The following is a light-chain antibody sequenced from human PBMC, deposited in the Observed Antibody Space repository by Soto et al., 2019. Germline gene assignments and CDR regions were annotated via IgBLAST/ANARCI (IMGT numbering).Light chain of an antibody. CDR1: SSNIGAGYE. J-gene: IGLJ3*02. CDR3: QSYDSSLSGWV. Sequence: QSVLTQPPSVSGAPGQRVTISCSGSSSNIGAGYEVHWYHQLPGTAPQLLIYDNSNRPSGVPDRFSGSRSGTSVSLAITGLQADDEADYYCQSYDSSLSGWVFGGGTKLTVL. CDR2: DNS. V-gene: IGLV1-40*01.